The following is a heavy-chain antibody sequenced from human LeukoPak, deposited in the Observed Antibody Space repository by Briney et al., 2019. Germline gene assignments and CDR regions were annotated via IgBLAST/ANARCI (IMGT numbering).Heavy chain of an antibody. Sequence: SQTLSLTCAISGESVSSKSAAWTWIRQSPSRGLKWLGRTYYRSKWYNDYAVSVKSRITINPDTSKNQFSLQLNSVTPEDTAVYYCAREDYYDSSGYYSYWGQGTLVTVSS. CDR3: AREDYYDSSGYYSY. CDR1: GESVSSKSAA. D-gene: IGHD3-22*01. V-gene: IGHV6-1*01. CDR2: TYYRSKWYN. J-gene: IGHJ4*02.